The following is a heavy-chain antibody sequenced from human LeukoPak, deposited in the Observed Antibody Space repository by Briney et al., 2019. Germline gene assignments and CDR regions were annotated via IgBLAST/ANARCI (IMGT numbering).Heavy chain of an antibody. J-gene: IGHJ4*02. CDR1: GGSISSYY. V-gene: IGHV4-59*01. CDR3: ARALRNYYGSGSYGGISDY. D-gene: IGHD3-10*01. CDR2: IYYSGST. Sequence: SETLSLTCTVSGGSISSYYWSWIRQPPGKGLEWIGYIYYSGSTNYNPSLKSRVTISVDTSKNQFSLKLSSVTAEDTAVYYCARALRNYYGSGSYGGISDYWGQGTLVTVSS.